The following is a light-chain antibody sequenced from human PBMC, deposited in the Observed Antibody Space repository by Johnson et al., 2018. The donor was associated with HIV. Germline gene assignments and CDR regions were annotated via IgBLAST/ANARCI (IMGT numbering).Light chain of an antibody. V-gene: IGLV1-51*01. CDR1: SSNIGNNY. J-gene: IGLJ1*01. Sequence: QSVLTQPPSVSAAPGQKVTISCSGSSSNIGNNYVSWYQQVPGTAPKLLIYDNYKRPSGIPDRFSGSKSGTSATLGITGLQTGDEADYYCGTWDSSLATCFFGSVTKGTVL. CDR2: DNY. CDR3: GTWDSSLATCF.